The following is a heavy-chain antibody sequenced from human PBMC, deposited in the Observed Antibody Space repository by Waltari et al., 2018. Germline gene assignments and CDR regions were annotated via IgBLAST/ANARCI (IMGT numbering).Heavy chain of an antibody. CDR3: ARDREGAFDY. J-gene: IGHJ4*02. Sequence: QVQLVESGGGVVQPGRSLRLSCAASGFTFSSYAMHWVRQAPGKGREWVAVISYDGSNKYYADSVKGRFTISRDNSKNTLYLQMNSLRAEDTAVYYCARDREGAFDYWGQGTLVTVSS. V-gene: IGHV3-30-3*01. CDR2: ISYDGSNK. D-gene: IGHD1-26*01. CDR1: GFTFSSYA.